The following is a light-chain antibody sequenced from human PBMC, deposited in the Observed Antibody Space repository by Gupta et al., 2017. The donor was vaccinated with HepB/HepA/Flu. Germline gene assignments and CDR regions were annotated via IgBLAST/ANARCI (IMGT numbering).Light chain of an antibody. CDR2: DVS. Sequence: QSALTQPASVSGSPGQSIPISCTGTSSDVGGYNYVSWYQHHPGKAPKLMIYDVSNRPSGVSNRFSGSKSGNTASLIIFGLLAEDEADYYCSSYTTSSTLVFGGGTKLTVL. V-gene: IGLV2-14*03. CDR3: SSYTTSSTLV. CDR1: SSDVGGYNY. J-gene: IGLJ2*01.